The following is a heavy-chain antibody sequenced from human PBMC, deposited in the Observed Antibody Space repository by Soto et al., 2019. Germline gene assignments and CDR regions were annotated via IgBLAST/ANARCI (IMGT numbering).Heavy chain of an antibody. CDR2: IIPIFGTA. CDR3: ARSNSGWYVIDY. Sequence: ASVKVSCKASGGTFSSYAISWVRQAPGQGLEWMGGIIPIFGTANYAQKFQGRVTITADKSTSTAYMELSSLRSEDTAVYYCARSNSGWYVIDYWGQGTLVTVSS. V-gene: IGHV1-69*06. CDR1: GGTFSSYA. J-gene: IGHJ4*02. D-gene: IGHD6-19*01.